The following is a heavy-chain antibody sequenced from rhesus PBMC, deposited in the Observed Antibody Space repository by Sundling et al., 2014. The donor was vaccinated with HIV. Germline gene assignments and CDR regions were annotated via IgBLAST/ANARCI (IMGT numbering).Heavy chain of an antibody. Sequence: EVQLVESGGGLVQPGGSLRLSCGASGFTFSSYAMHWVRQAPGKGLEWVAVISYDGKTKNYPDSVKDRFIISRDTSNNTTYLQMNNLKLEDTAVYYCARGSGAGTTFQYFDVWGPGVLVAVSS. V-gene: IGHV3-54*02. CDR3: ARGSGAGTTFQYFDV. CDR2: ISYDGKTK. CDR1: GFTFSSYA. D-gene: IGHD1-26*01. J-gene: IGHJ5-1*01.